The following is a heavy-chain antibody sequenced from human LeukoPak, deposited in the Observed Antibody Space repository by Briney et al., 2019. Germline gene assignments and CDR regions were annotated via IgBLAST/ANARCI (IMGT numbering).Heavy chain of an antibody. Sequence: PSETLSLTCTVSGGSISSYYWSWSRQPAGEGLEWIWRIYTSGRTNYNPSLKSRVTMSLDTSKNQFSLKLTSVTAADTAVYYCARQGYCGGSTCYSSWFDPWGQGTLVTVSS. V-gene: IGHV4-4*07. D-gene: IGHD2-15*01. J-gene: IGHJ5*02. CDR3: ARQGYCGGSTCYSSWFDP. CDR1: GGSISSYY. CDR2: IYTSGRT.